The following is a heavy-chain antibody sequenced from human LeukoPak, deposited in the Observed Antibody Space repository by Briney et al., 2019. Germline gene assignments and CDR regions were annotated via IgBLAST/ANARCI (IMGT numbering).Heavy chain of an antibody. Sequence: GGSLRLSCAASGLTFSGYAMHWVRQAPGKGLEWVAVISYDGSNKYYADSVKGRFTISRDNAKNSLYLQMNSLRAEDTAVYYCASRRVVVPAALDYWGQGTLVTVSS. V-gene: IGHV3-30*04. CDR1: GLTFSGYA. J-gene: IGHJ4*02. D-gene: IGHD2-2*01. CDR2: ISYDGSNK. CDR3: ASRRVVVPAALDY.